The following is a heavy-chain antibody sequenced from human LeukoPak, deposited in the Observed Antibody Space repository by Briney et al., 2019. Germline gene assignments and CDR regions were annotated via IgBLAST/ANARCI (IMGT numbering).Heavy chain of an antibody. CDR2: ISSSSSTI. V-gene: IGHV3-48*01. CDR3: ARGPYYYED. Sequence: GGSLRLSCAASGFTFSSHSMNWVRQAPGKGLEWVSYISSSSSTIYYADSVKGRFTISRDNAKNSLYLQMNSLRAEDTAVYYCARGPYYYEDWGQGTLVTVFS. CDR1: GFTFSSHS. J-gene: IGHJ4*02. D-gene: IGHD3-22*01.